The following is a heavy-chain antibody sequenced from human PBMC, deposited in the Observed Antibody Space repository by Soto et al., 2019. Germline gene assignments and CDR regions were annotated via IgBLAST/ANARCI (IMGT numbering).Heavy chain of an antibody. V-gene: IGHV3-30-3*01. CDR3: ELAAAAYYYYYGMDV. CDR1: GFTFSSYA. CDR2: ISYDGSNK. Sequence: PGGSLRLSCAASGFTFSSYAMHWVRQAPGKGLEWVAVISYDGSNKYYADSVKGRFTISRDNSKNTLYLQMNSLRAEDTAVYYCELAAAAYYYYYGMDVWGQGTTVTVSS. J-gene: IGHJ6*02. D-gene: IGHD6-13*01.